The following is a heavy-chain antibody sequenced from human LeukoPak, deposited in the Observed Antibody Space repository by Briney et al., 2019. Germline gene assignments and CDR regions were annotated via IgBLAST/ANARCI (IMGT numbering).Heavy chain of an antibody. J-gene: IGHJ6*02. V-gene: IGHV3-66*01. Sequence: GGSLRLSCGGSGFIVSGSYMSWVRQAPGKGLEWVSMIYTDGRIYYADSVKGRFTISRDNAKNSLYLQMNSLRAEDTAVYYCARDDPGGWYDPYYYYGMDVWGQGTTVTVSS. CDR2: IYTDGRI. CDR3: ARDDPGGWYDPYYYYGMDV. D-gene: IGHD6-19*01. CDR1: GFIVSGSY.